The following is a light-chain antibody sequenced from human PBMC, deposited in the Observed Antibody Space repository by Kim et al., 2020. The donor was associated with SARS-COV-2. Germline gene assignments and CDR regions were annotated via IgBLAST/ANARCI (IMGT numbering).Light chain of an antibody. J-gene: IGKJ2*01. CDR2: AAS. V-gene: IGKV1-39*01. Sequence: SSSVGDRFTITCRASQSIRNYLDWYQHKPGKPPKVLIYAASTLQSGVPSRFSGSGSGTDFTLTISSLQPEDFATYYCQQSHSPPYTFGQGTKLEI. CDR3: QQSHSPPYT. CDR1: QSIRNY.